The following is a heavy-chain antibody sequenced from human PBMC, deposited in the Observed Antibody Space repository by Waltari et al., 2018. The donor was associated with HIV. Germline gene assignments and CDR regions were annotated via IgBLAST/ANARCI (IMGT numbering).Heavy chain of an antibody. CDR1: TFPFTSYW. CDR3: ARAYYDSGSNWFDP. CDR2: INSDGSST. D-gene: IGHD3-10*01. J-gene: IGHJ5*02. V-gene: IGHV3-74*01. Sequence: QLVESGGGLVQPGGYLRLSCAAYTFPFTSYWMHWVRQAPGKGLVCVSRINSDGSSTSYADSVKGRFTISRDNAKNTLYLQMNSLKVEDTAVYYCARAYYDSGSNWFDPWGQGTLVTVSS.